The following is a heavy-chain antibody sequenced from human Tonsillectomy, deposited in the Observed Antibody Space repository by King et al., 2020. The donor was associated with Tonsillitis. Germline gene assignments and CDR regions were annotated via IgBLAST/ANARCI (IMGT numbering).Heavy chain of an antibody. J-gene: IGHJ4*02. CDR2: INPNSGGT. V-gene: IGHV1-2*02. CDR1: GYTFTDYY. D-gene: IGHD3-22*01. CDR3: ARDTYYDDSGYSDD. Sequence: VQLVESGAEVKKPGASVKVSCKASGYTFTDYYIHWVRQAPGQGLEWMGWINPNSGGTNYAQKFQGRVTMTRDTPINTAYMELSRLRPDDTAVYYCARDTYYDDSGYSDDWGQGTLVTVSS.